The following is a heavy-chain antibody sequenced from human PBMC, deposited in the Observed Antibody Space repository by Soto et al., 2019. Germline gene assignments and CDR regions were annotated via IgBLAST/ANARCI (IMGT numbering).Heavy chain of an antibody. CDR2: IYWDNDK. Sequence: QITLKESGPTLVQPTQTLTLTCTFSGFSLSTSGVGVGWIRQPTGKALEWLALIYWDNDKRYSPSLKSRLTITKDTAITHVVLTMTNMDPVDTATYYSAHRPPDYESSGYYFPSFDYWGQGSLVTVSS. V-gene: IGHV2-5*02. J-gene: IGHJ4*02. D-gene: IGHD3-22*01. CDR1: GFSLSTSGVG. CDR3: AHRPPDYESSGYYFPSFDY.